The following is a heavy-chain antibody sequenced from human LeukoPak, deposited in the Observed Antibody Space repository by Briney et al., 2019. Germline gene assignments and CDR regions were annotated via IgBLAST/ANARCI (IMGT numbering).Heavy chain of an antibody. CDR1: GFTFSSYA. V-gene: IGHV3-23*01. CDR2: ISGSGGST. CDR3: AADLWFGELQWADAFDI. Sequence: PGGSLRLSCAASGFTFSSYAMSWVRQAPGKGLEWVSAISGSGGSTYYADSVKGRFTISRDNSKNTLYLQMNSLRAEDTAVYYCAADLWFGELQWADAFDIWGQGTMVTVSS. J-gene: IGHJ3*02. D-gene: IGHD3-10*01.